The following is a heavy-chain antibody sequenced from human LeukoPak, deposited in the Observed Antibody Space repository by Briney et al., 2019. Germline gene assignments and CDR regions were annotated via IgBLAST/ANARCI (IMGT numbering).Heavy chain of an antibody. CDR3: AKGATLVVVPFGFWD. J-gene: IGHJ4*02. CDR1: GFTFSSYG. D-gene: IGHD3-22*01. V-gene: IGHV3-30*18. Sequence: PGRSLRLSCAASGFTFSSYGMHWVRQAPGPGLEWVAVISSDGSNKYYADSVKGRFTISRDNSKNTLYLQMNSLRAEDTAVYYCAKGATLVVVPFGFWDWGQGTLVTVSS. CDR2: ISSDGSNK.